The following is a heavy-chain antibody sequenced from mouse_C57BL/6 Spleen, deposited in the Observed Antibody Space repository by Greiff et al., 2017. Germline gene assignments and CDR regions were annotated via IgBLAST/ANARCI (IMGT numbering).Heavy chain of an antibody. J-gene: IGHJ2*01. CDR2: IRFKSDNYAS. Sequence: EVQLVESGGGLVQPGGSMKLSCVASGFTFSNYWMNWVRQSPGKGLEWVARIRFKSDNYASHYAVSVKGRLTISRDDANSSVYLQMNNLRAEDTGIYYCTSRKYGSSFDYWGQGTTLTVSS. D-gene: IGHD1-1*01. V-gene: IGHV6-3*01. CDR3: TSRKYGSSFDY. CDR1: GFTFSNYW.